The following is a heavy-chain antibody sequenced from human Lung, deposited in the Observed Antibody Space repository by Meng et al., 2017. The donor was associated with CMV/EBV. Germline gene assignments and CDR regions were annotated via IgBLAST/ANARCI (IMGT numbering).Heavy chain of an antibody. D-gene: IGHD3-22*01. Sequence: SEPXSPXCPIPGARVSSNSAAWNWIRQSPSRGLEWLGRTYYRSKWYNDYAVSGKSRITSNPDTSKNQFSLQLNSVTPKDTAVYDCARDHYDSRGYPIDDWXQGTXVTVSS. J-gene: IGHJ4*02. V-gene: IGHV6-1*01. CDR3: ARDHYDSRGYPIDD. CDR1: GARVSSNSAA. CDR2: TYYRSKWYN.